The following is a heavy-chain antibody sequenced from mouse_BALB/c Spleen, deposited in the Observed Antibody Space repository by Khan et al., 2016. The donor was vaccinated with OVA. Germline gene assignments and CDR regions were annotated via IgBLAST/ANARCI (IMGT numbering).Heavy chain of an antibody. CDR1: GFSLSNYG. Sequence: QMQLEESGPGLVAPSQSLSITCTVSGFSLSNYGIHWVRQPPGKGLEWLGVIWTGGITNYNSALMSRLSISKDNSKSQVFLKMNRLQTDDTVIYYCARSYDYDVGGFAYWGQGTLVTVSA. J-gene: IGHJ3*01. CDR2: IWTGGIT. CDR3: ARSYDYDVGGFAY. V-gene: IGHV2-9*02. D-gene: IGHD2-4*01.